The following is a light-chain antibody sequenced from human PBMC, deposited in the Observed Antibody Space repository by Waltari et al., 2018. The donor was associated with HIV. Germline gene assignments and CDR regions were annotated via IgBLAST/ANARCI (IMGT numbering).Light chain of an antibody. CDR1: GPNIGSNY. J-gene: IGLJ7*01. CDR2: RDR. CDR3: GTWDDRGNGDGI. V-gene: IGLV1-47*01. Sequence: QSVLTQPPSASGTHGQSVTISCSGSGPNIGSNYVYWYQQVPGTAPRLLIWRDRKRPSGVPDRFSASKSGTSASLAISGLRSGGEAHYYCGTWDDRGNGDGIFGGGTQLTVL.